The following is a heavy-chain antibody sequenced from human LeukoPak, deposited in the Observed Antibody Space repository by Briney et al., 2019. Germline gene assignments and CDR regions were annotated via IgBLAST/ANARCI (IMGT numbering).Heavy chain of an antibody. J-gene: IGHJ6*03. D-gene: IGHD3-3*01. Sequence: GGSLRLSCAASEFTFSTYAMHWVRQAPGKGPEWVAVISRDGLDTYYADSVRGRFTISRDNSKNTLYLQMNSLRAEDTAVYYCARGGDFWSGYSRGYYMDVWGKGTTVTVSS. CDR2: ISRDGLDT. V-gene: IGHV3-30*04. CDR1: EFTFSTYA. CDR3: ARGGDFWSGYSRGYYMDV.